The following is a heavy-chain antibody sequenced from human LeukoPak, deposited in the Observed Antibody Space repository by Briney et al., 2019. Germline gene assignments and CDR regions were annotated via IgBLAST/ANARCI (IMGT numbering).Heavy chain of an antibody. CDR1: GGSISSYY. CDR2: ISDIGSI. Sequence: SETLSLTCTVSGGSISSYYWSWIRQPPGKGLEWIAYISDIGSINYNPSLKSRVTVSVDTSRNQFSLKLSSVTAADTAVYYCATWMPRGSYYYYGMDVWGQGTTVTVSS. V-gene: IGHV4-59*01. J-gene: IGHJ6*02. CDR3: ATWMPRGSYYYYGMDV. D-gene: IGHD1-1*01.